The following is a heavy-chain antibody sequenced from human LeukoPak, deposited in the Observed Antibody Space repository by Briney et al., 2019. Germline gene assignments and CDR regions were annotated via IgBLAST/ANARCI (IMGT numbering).Heavy chain of an antibody. Sequence: SETLSLTCTVSGGSISSYYWSWIRQPPGKGLEWIGYIYYSGSTNYNPSLKSRVTISVDTSKNQFSLKLSSVTAADTAVYYCARHGYGYYYYYGMDVWGQGTTVTVSS. V-gene: IGHV4-59*08. CDR2: IYYSGST. J-gene: IGHJ6*02. CDR1: GGSISSYY. D-gene: IGHD6-13*01. CDR3: ARHGYGYYYYYGMDV.